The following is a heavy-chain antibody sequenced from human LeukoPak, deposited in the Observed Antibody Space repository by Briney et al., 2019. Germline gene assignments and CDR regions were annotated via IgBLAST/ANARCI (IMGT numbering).Heavy chain of an antibody. V-gene: IGHV4-34*01. D-gene: IGHD3-22*01. CDR1: GGSFSGYY. J-gene: IGHJ4*02. CDR2: INHSGST. CDR3: VTYYFDSSGPKKNY. Sequence: SETLSLTCAVYGGSFSGYYWSWIRQPPGKGLEWIGEINHSGSTNYNPSLKSRVTISVDTSKNQFSLKLSSVTAADTAVYYCVTYYFDSSGPKKNYWGQGILVTVSS.